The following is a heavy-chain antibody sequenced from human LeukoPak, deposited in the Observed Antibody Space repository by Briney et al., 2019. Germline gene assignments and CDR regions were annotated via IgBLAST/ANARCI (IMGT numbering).Heavy chain of an antibody. CDR1: GYSISSGYY. Sequence: PSETLSLTCTVSGYSISSGYYWGWIRQPPGQGLEWIGSIYHSGRTYYNPSLKSRVTISVDTSKNQFSLKLSSVTAADTAVYYCARSMVRGAPRDWGQGTLVTVSS. V-gene: IGHV4-38-2*02. CDR3: ARSMVRGAPRD. CDR2: IYHSGRT. J-gene: IGHJ4*02. D-gene: IGHD3-10*01.